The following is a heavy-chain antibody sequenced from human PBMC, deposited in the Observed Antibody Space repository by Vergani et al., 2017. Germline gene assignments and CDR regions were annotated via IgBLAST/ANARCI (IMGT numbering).Heavy chain of an antibody. Sequence: QVQLVQSGAEVKKPGASVKVSCKASGYTFTGYYMHWVRQAPGQGLEWMGWINPNSGGTNYAQKFQGGVTMTRDTSISTAYMELSRLRSDDTAVYYCARSTVKGFLDYYYGMDVWGQGTTVTVSS. J-gene: IGHJ6*02. D-gene: IGHD4-11*01. V-gene: IGHV1-2*02. CDR2: INPNSGGT. CDR1: GYTFTGYY. CDR3: ARSTVKGFLDYYYGMDV.